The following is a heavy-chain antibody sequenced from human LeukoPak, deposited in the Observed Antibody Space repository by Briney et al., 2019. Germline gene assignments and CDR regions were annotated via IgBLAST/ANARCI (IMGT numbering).Heavy chain of an antibody. CDR1: GGSISSYY. D-gene: IGHD5-12*01. J-gene: IGHJ4*02. CDR3: ARATKGDDIDY. CDR2: IYYSGST. V-gene: IGHV4-59*08. Sequence: TSETLSLTCTVSGGSISSYYWSWIRQPPGKGLEWIGYIYYSGSTNYNPSLKSRVTISVDTSKNQFSLKLSSVTAADTAVYFCARATKGDDIDYWGQGTLATVSS.